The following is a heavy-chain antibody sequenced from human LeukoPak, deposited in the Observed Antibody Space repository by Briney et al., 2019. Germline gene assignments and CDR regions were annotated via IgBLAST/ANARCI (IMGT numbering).Heavy chain of an antibody. CDR2: IYTSGST. V-gene: IGHV4-4*07. J-gene: IGHJ3*02. D-gene: IGHD2-21*02. Sequence: SETLSLTCTVSGGSISSYSWSWIRQPAGKGLEWIGRIYTSGSTNYNPSLKSRVTMSVDTSKNQFSLKLNSVTAADTAVYFCARDCGGDSYLGAFDIWGQGTMVTVSS. CDR3: ARDCGGDSYLGAFDI. CDR1: GGSISSYS.